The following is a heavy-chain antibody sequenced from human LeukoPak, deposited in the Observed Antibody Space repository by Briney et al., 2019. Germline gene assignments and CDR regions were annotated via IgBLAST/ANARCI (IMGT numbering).Heavy chain of an antibody. J-gene: IGHJ4*02. V-gene: IGHV3-23*01. CDR3: AIMHPYYDGSGYWVQ. D-gene: IGHD3-22*01. CDR1: GFTFGSYA. CDR2: ISTSGGSS. Sequence: GGSLRLSCAASGFTFGSYAMSWVRQAPGKGLEWVSGISTSGGSSSSADSVKGRFTISRDNPRNTLYMGMNSLRAEDTAIYYCAIMHPYYDGSGYWVQWGQGTLVTVSS.